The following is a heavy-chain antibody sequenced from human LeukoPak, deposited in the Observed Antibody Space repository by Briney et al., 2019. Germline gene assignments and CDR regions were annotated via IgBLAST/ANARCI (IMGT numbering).Heavy chain of an antibody. CDR2: IVVGSGNT. Sequence: SVKVSCKASGFTFTSSAMQWVRQARGQRLEWIGWIVVGSGNTNYAQKFQERVTITRDMSTSTAYMELSSLRSEDTVVYYCARDDSSGYYYSGVDYWGQGTLVTVSS. D-gene: IGHD3-22*01. V-gene: IGHV1-58*02. J-gene: IGHJ4*02. CDR1: GFTFTSSA. CDR3: ARDDSSGYYYSGVDY.